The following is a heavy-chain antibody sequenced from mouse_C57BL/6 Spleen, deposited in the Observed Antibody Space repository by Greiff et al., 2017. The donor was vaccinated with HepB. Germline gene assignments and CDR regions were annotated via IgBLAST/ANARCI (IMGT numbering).Heavy chain of an antibody. V-gene: IGHV5-6*01. CDR3: ASLTGTVFAY. CDR2: ISSGGSYT. Sequence: EVQVVESGGDLVKPGGSLKLSCAASGFTFSSYGMSWVRQTPDKRLEWVATISSGGSYTYYPDSVKGRFTISRDNAKNTLYLQMSSLKSEDTAMYYCASLTGTVFAYWGQGTLVTVSA. CDR1: GFTFSSYG. J-gene: IGHJ3*01. D-gene: IGHD4-1*01.